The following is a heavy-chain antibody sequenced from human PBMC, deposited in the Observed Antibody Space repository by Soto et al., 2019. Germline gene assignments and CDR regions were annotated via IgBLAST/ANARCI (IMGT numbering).Heavy chain of an antibody. D-gene: IGHD6-13*01. V-gene: IGHV1-2*02. CDR3: ARALSAAAPNWFDP. Sequence: ASVKVSCKASGYTFTGYYMHWVGQAPGQGLEWMGWINPNSGGTNYAQKLQGRVTMTTDTSTSTAYMELRSLRSDDTAVYYCARALSAAAPNWFDPWGQGTLVTVSS. J-gene: IGHJ5*02. CDR2: INPNSGGT. CDR1: GYTFTGYY.